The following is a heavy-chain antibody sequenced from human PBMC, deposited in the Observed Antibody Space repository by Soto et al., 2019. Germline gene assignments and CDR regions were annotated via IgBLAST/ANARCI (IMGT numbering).Heavy chain of an antibody. CDR1: GGTFNRYA. CDR3: ARSAITLFGVVSIPPHYCSEMDV. V-gene: IGHV1-69*01. CDR2: IIPIFGIG. J-gene: IGHJ6*02. D-gene: IGHD3-3*01. Sequence: QVQLVQSGAEVKKPGSSVKVSCKASGGTFNRYAISWVRQAPGQGLEWMGGIIPIFGIGNDAQRFQGRVTITADESTGTASMELSSLRSEDTGVYYCARSAITLFGVVSIPPHYCSEMDVWGQGTTVTVSS.